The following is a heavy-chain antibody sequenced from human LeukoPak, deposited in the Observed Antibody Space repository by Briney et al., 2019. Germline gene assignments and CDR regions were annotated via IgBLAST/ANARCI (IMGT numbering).Heavy chain of an antibody. CDR2: VSSSSSYT. CDR1: GFTFSDYY. CDR3: ARDRQQRMRDAFDI. J-gene: IGHJ3*02. D-gene: IGHD6-13*01. V-gene: IGHV3-11*06. Sequence: GESLRLSCAASGFTFSDYYMSWIRQAPGKGREWVSYVSSSSSYTNYADSVKGRYTISRDNAKNSLYLQLNSLRAEDTAVYYCARDRQQRMRDAFDIWGQGTMVTVSS.